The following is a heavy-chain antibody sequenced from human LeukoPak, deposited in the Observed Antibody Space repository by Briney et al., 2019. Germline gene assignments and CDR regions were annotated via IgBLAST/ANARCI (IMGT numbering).Heavy chain of an antibody. CDR1: GFTFTSSA. V-gene: IGHV1-58*02. D-gene: IGHD3-22*01. CDR2: IVVGSGNT. CDR3: AAGPGYDSSGYIPSYYYYGMDV. Sequence: SVKVSCKASGFTFTSSAMQWVRQARGQRLEWIGWIVVGSGNTNYAQKFQERVTITRDMSTSTAYMELSNLRSEDTAVYYCAAGPGYDSSGYIPSYYYYGMDVWGQGTTVTVSS. J-gene: IGHJ6*02.